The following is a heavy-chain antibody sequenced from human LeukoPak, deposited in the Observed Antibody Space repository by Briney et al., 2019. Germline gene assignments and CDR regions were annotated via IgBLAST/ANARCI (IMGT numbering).Heavy chain of an antibody. CDR2: MNPNSGDT. CDR1: GYTFTSCD. CDR3: AGGTSSPDY. V-gene: IGHV1-8*01. Sequence: ASVKVSCKASGYTFTSCDINWVRQATGQGLEWMGWMNPNSGDTGYAQNFQGRVTITRDTSISTAYMELSSLRSEDTAVYYCAGGTSSPDYWGQGTLVTVSS. D-gene: IGHD3-10*01. J-gene: IGHJ4*02.